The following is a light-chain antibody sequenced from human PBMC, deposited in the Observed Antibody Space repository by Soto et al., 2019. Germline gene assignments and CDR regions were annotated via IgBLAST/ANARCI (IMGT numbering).Light chain of an antibody. V-gene: IGLV1-40*01. CDR1: RSNFGAGYD. CDR3: QSYDSSLSGWV. J-gene: IGLJ3*02. CDR2: SNS. Sequence: QSVLTQPPSVSGAPGQRVTISCTGSRSNFGAGYDVHWYQQLPGTAPKLLIYSNSNRPSGVPDRFSGSKSGTAASLAITGLQAEDEADYYCQSYDSSLSGWVFGGGNKVTVL.